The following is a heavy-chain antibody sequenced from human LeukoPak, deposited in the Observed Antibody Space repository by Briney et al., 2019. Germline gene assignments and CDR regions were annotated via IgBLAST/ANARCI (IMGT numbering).Heavy chain of an antibody. CDR1: GFTFISSW. V-gene: IGHV3-7*01. Sequence: GGSLRLSCAASGFTFISSWMSWVRQAPGKGLEWVAYIKPDGSDKDYVDSVKGRFTISRDNAKNSLYLQMDSLRAEDTAVYYCTRDEAWGQGTLVTVSS. CDR3: TRDEA. CDR2: IKPDGSDK. J-gene: IGHJ5*02.